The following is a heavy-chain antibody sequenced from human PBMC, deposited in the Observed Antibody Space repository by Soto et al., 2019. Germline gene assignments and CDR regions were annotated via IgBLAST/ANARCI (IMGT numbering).Heavy chain of an antibody. J-gene: IGHJ5*02. CDR1: GGSISSGGYY. V-gene: IGHV4-31*03. CDR2: IYYSGST. D-gene: IGHD1-20*01. Sequence: SETLSLTCTVSGGSISSGGYYWSWIRQHPGKGLEWIGYIYYSGSTYYNPSLKSRVTISVDTSKNQFSLKLSSVTAADTAVYYCARGGQGGYKPFDPWGQGTLVTVSS. CDR3: ARGGQGGYKPFDP.